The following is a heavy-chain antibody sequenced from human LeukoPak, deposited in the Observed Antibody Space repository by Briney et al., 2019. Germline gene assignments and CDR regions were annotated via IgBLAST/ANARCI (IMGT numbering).Heavy chain of an antibody. CDR2: ISHDGSNK. J-gene: IGHJ4*02. V-gene: IGHV3-30*03. D-gene: IGHD1-26*01. CDR3: ARRGGSYFDY. Sequence: GRSLRLSCAASGFTFSSYGMHWVRQAPGKGLEWVALISHDGSNKYYSDSVKGRFTISRENSKNTLYLQMNSLRVEDTAVYYCARRGGSYFDYWGQGTLVTVSS. CDR1: GFTFSSYG.